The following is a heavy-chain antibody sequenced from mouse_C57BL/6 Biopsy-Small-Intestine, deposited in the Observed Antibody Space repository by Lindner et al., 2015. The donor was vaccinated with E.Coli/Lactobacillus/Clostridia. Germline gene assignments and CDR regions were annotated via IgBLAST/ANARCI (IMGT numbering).Heavy chain of an antibody. V-gene: IGHV1-7*01. CDR2: INPSSGYT. CDR1: GYTFTSYW. CDR3: ARGSNYDGSYDY. D-gene: IGHD1-1*01. Sequence: VQLQESGAELAKPGASVKMSCKASGYTFTSYWMHWVKQRPGQGLEWIGYINPSSGYTEYNQKFEDKATLTADKSSSTAYMQLSSLTSEDSAVYYCARGSNYDGSYDYWGQGTLVTVSA. J-gene: IGHJ3*01.